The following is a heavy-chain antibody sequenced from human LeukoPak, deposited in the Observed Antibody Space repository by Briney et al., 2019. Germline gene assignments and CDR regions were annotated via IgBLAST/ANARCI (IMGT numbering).Heavy chain of an antibody. V-gene: IGHV3-30-3*01. CDR2: ISYDGDNK. CDR3: ARDFSGYNYGAGDALDL. J-gene: IGHJ3*01. Sequence: GRSLRLSCAASGFTFSNYAMFWVRQAPGTGLEWVALISYDGDNKYYADSVEGRLTISRDNSRNTLYLRMNSLRPKDTAMYYCARDFSGYNYGAGDALDLWGQGTVVTVSS. CDR1: GFTFSNYA. D-gene: IGHD5-18*01.